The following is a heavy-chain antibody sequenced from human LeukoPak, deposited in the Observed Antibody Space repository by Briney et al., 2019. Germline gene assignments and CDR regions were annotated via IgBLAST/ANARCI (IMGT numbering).Heavy chain of an antibody. CDR1: GFTFSSYA. CDR3: ARDFDWLSYFDY. D-gene: IGHD3-9*01. V-gene: IGHV3-30*04. J-gene: IGHJ4*02. Sequence: GGSLRLSCAASGFTFSSYAMHWVRQAPGKGLEWVAVISYDGSNKYYADSVKGRFTISRDNSKNTLYLQMNILRAEDTAVYYCARDFDWLSYFDYWGQGTLVTVSS. CDR2: ISYDGSNK.